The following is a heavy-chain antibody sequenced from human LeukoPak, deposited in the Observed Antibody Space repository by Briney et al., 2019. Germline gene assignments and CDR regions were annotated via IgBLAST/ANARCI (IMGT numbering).Heavy chain of an antibody. CDR1: GFTFSSYA. J-gene: IGHJ4*02. CDR2: ISYDGSNK. D-gene: IGHD2-21*01. CDR3: ARGNLWKDFDY. Sequence: GRSLRLSCAASGFTFSSYAMHWVRQAPGKGLEWVAVISYDGSNKYYADSVKGRFTISRDNSKNTLYLQMNSLRAEDTAVYYCARGNLWKDFDYWGQGTLAPVST. V-gene: IGHV3-30*04.